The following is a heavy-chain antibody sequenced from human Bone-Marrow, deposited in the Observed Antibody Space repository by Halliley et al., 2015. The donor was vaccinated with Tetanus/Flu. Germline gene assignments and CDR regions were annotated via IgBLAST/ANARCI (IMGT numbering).Heavy chain of an antibody. CDR2: MFQSGSI. CDR1: GDSISSSKW. D-gene: IGHD1-1*01. V-gene: IGHV4-4*02. CDR3: AVGGITFYGRDV. J-gene: IGHJ6*02. Sequence: TLSLTCTVSGDSISSSKWWNWVRQPPGKGLEWIGEMFQSGSINYNPSLKSRATISIDKSKNQFSLRLTSVTAADTAVYYCAVGGITFYGRDVWGPGTPVAV.